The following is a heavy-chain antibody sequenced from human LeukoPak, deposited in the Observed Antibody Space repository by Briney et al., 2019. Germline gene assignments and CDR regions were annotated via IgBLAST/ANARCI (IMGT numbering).Heavy chain of an antibody. Sequence: SETLSLTCTVHGGSISSYYWSWIRQPPGKGLEWIGYFYYSGSTNYNLSLKSRVTISVDTSKNQFSLKLSSVTAADTAVYYCARGTMVRGVDYWGQGTLVTVSS. D-gene: IGHD3-10*01. CDR1: GGSISSYY. J-gene: IGHJ4*02. V-gene: IGHV4-59*01. CDR3: ARGTMVRGVDY. CDR2: FYYSGST.